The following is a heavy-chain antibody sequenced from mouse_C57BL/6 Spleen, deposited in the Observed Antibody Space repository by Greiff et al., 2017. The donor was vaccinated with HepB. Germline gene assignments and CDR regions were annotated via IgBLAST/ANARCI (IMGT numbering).Heavy chain of an antibody. D-gene: IGHD1-1*01. Sequence: VQLQQSGPGLVKPSQSLSLTCSVTGYSITSGYYWNWIRQFPGNKLEWMGYISYDGSNNYNPSLKNRISITRDTSKNQFFLKLNSVTTEDTATYYCARVLITTVPFDYWGQGTTLTVSS. V-gene: IGHV3-6*01. J-gene: IGHJ2*01. CDR1: GYSITSGYY. CDR2: ISYDGSN. CDR3: ARVLITTVPFDY.